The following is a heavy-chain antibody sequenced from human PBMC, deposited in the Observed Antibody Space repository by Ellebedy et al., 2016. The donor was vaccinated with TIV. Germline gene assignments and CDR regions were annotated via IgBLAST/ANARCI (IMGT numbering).Heavy chain of an antibody. Sequence: GESLKISCVPSGFTFTNYAMIWVRQAPGKGLEWVSTISADGRDTYYADSVKGRFTISRDNSKNTLDLQMNSLRAGDTALYYCARLLWDRRGIDYWGQGSLVTVSS. CDR2: ISADGRDT. V-gene: IGHV3-23*01. CDR1: GFTFTNYA. CDR3: ARLLWDRRGIDY. J-gene: IGHJ4*02. D-gene: IGHD2-21*01.